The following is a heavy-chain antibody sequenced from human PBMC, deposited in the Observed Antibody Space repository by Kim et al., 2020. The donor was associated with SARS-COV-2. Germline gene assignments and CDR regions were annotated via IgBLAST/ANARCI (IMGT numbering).Heavy chain of an antibody. J-gene: IGHJ6*02. CDR3: ASLIVATINYYYYGMDV. CDR1: GFTFSDYY. D-gene: IGHD5-12*01. V-gene: IGHV3-11*01. CDR2: ISSSGSTI. Sequence: GGSLRLSCAASGFTFSDYYMSWIRQAPGKGLEWVSYISSSGSTIYYADSVKGRFTISRDNAKNSLYLQMNSLRAEDTAVYYCASLIVATINYYYYGMDVWGQGTTVTVSS.